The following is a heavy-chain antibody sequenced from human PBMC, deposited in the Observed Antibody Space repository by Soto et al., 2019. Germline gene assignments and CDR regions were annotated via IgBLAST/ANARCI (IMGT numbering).Heavy chain of an antibody. D-gene: IGHD6-19*01. CDR2: ISAYNGNT. J-gene: IGHJ5*02. V-gene: IGHV1-18*04. CDR1: GYTFTSYG. CDR3: ARYRLVPGIAVAGTVLSPNWFDP. Sequence: QVQLVQSGAEVKKPAASVKVSCKASGYTFTSYGISWVRQAPGQGLEWMGWISAYNGNTNYAQKLQGRVTMTTDTSTSTAYMELRSLRSDDTAVYYCARYRLVPGIAVAGTVLSPNWFDPWGQGTLVTVSS.